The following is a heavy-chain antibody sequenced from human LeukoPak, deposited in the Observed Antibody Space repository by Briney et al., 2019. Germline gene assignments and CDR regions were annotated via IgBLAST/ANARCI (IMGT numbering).Heavy chain of an antibody. CDR2: IGTRSSII. CDR1: GFTFSTYS. CDR3: ARDHAYAFDI. J-gene: IGHJ3*02. V-gene: IGHV3-48*02. Sequence: PGGSLRLSCVASGFTFSTYSMNWVRQAPGKGLEWVSYIGTRSSIIDYADSVKGRFTISRDNARNSLYLQMNGLGDEDTAVYFCARDHAYAFDIWGQGTMVTVSS.